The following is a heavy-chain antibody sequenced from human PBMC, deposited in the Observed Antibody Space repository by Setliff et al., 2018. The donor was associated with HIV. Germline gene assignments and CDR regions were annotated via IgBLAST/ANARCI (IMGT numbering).Heavy chain of an antibody. Sequence: GESLKISCVASGFLFGNSWMVWVRHTPGTGLERVSSISSSGGTTYFADSVKGRFTVSRDNSKNTLYLQMNSLRAEDTAVYYCAKGSGKITIYYYYMDVWGKGITVTVSS. V-gene: IGHV3-23*01. CDR2: ISSSGGTT. D-gene: IGHD3-3*01. CDR1: GFLFGNSW. CDR3: AKGSGKITIYYYYMDV. J-gene: IGHJ6*03.